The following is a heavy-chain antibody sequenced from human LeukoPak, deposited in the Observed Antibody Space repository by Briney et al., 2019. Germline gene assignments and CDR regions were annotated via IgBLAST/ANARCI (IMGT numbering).Heavy chain of an antibody. CDR2: IYSGGST. J-gene: IGHJ6*02. Sequence: PGGSLRLSCAASGFTASSNYMSWVRHAPGKGLEWGSVIYSGGSTYYADSVKGRFTISRDNSKNTLYLQMNSLRAEDTAVYYCARDSSSSGGYYYGMDVWGQGTTVTVSS. CDR3: ARDSSSSGGYYYGMDV. CDR1: GFTASSNY. D-gene: IGHD6-6*01. V-gene: IGHV3-66*02.